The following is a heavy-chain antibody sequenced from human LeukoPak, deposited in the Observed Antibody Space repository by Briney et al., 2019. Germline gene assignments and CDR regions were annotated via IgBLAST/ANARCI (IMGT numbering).Heavy chain of an antibody. Sequence: SGGSLRLSCAASGFTFSDSAMNWVRQASGKGLEWVGHIRGKTNSYATAYAASVRGRFTISRDDSKNTAYLQMNSLKTEDTAVYYCTGGSGWYSPDYWGQGTLVTASS. CDR1: GFTFSDSA. D-gene: IGHD6-19*01. CDR3: TGGSGWYSPDY. V-gene: IGHV3-73*01. J-gene: IGHJ4*02. CDR2: IRGKTNSYAT.